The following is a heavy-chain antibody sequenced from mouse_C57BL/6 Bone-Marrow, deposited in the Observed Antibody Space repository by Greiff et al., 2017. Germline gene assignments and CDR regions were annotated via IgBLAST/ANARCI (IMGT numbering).Heavy chain of an antibody. CDR3: ARGAAQATTWFAY. Sequence: EVKLQESGPELVKPGASVKIPCKASGYTFTDYNMGWVKQSHGKSLEWIGDINPNNGGTIYNQKFKGKATLTVDKSSSTAYMELRRLTSEDTAVYYCARGAAQATTWFAYWGQGTLVTVSA. D-gene: IGHD3-2*02. J-gene: IGHJ3*01. CDR1: GYTFTDYN. CDR2: INPNNGGT. V-gene: IGHV1-18*01.